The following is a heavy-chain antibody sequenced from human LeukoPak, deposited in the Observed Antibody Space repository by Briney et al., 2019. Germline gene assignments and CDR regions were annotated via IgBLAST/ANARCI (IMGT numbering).Heavy chain of an antibody. J-gene: IGHJ3*01. CDR3: ARDWLAGNPYHAFDL. D-gene: IGHD3-22*01. CDR1: GFTFGSYW. CDR2: IKEDGSEE. Sequence: GGSLRLSCAASGFTFGSYWMSWVRRAPGEGLECVANIKEDGSEEYYVDSVKGRFSISRDNAKNSLYLQMNSLRAEDTALYYCARDWLAGNPYHAFDLWGKGTMVTVSS. V-gene: IGHV3-7*01.